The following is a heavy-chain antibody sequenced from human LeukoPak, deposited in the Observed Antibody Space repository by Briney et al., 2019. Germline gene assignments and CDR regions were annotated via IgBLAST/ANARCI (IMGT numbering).Heavy chain of an antibody. V-gene: IGHV1-46*03. CDR2: INPSGGST. CDR1: GYTFTSYY. J-gene: IGHJ5*02. CDR3: ARDSGLRFLEWLFDP. Sequence: ASVKVSCKASGYTFTSYYMHWVRQAPGQGLEWMGIINPSGGSTSYAQKFQGRVTMTRDTSTSTVYMELSSLRSKDTAVYYCARDSGLRFLEWLFDPWGQGTLVTVSS. D-gene: IGHD3-3*01.